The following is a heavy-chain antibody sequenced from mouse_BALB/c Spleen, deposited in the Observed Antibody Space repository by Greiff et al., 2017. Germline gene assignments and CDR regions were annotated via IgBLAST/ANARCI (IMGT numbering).Heavy chain of an antibody. CDR1: GYTFTDYE. J-gene: IGHJ2*01. CDR2: IDPETGGT. V-gene: IGHV1-15*01. Sequence: VQLQQSGAELVRPGASVTLSCKASGYTFTDYEMHWVKQTPVHGLEWIGAIDPETGGTAYNQKFKGKATLTADKSSSTAYMELRSLTSEDSAVYYCTKGITTATGYWGQGTTLTVSS. CDR3: TKGITTATGY. D-gene: IGHD1-2*01.